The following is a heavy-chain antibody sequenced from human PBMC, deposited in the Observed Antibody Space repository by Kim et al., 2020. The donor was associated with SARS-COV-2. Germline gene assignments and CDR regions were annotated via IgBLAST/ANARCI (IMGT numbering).Heavy chain of an antibody. J-gene: IGHJ4*02. CDR1: GFTFSNYA. V-gene: IGHV3-23*01. Sequence: GGSLRLSCAVSGFTFSNYAMSWVRQAPGKGLEWVSGIGVSGSTYYSDSSRGRFTISRDNSKNTVYFQMNSLIVEDTAVYSCAKRGVGARAGEWSDYWGQG. D-gene: IGHD1-26*01. CDR2: IGVSGST. CDR3: AKRGVGARAGEWSDY.